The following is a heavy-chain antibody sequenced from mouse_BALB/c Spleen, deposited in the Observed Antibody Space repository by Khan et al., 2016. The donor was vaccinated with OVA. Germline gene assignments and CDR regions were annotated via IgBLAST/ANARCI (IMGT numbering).Heavy chain of an antibody. V-gene: IGHV1S132*01. D-gene: IGHD6-2*01. CDR3: ARAESLYYFVY. CDR1: GYIFTNYW. J-gene: IGHJ2*01. CDR2: IYPGTDNT. Sequence: QVQLQQSGAELVRPGASVKLSCSTSGYIFTNYWIHWVKQRSGQGLEWIARIYPGTDNTYYNEKLKDKATLTADTSSSTAYMQLSSLKSKDSAVNFCARAESLYYFVYWGQGTTVTVSS.